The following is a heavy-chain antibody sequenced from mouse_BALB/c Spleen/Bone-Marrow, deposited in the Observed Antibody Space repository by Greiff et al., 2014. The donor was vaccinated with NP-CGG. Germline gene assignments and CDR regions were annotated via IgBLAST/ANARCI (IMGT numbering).Heavy chain of an antibody. CDR1: GYTFTGYW. Sequence: VQLQESGAELVKPGASVKLSCKASGYTFTGYWVHWVKQRPGQGLEWIGVINPSNGRTNYNEKFKSMARLTVDKSSITAYMQLSNLTSEDSAVVYCARLIYGSSYIVDFWGQGTSVTVSS. CDR2: INPSNGRT. V-gene: IGHV1S81*02. CDR3: ARLIYGSSYIVDF. D-gene: IGHD1-1*01. J-gene: IGHJ4*01.